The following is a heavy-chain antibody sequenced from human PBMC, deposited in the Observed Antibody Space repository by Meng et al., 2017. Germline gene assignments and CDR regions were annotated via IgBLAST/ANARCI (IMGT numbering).Heavy chain of an antibody. CDR2: IIPIFGTA. V-gene: IGHV1-69*13. CDR1: GGTFSSYA. J-gene: IGHJ6*02. CDR3: ASSIQLYIVVVPVAPHGHDFDLDV. D-gene: IGHD2-2*01. Sequence: SVKVSCKASGGTFSSYAISWVRQAPGQGLEWMGGIIPIFGTANYAQKFQGRVTITADESTSTAYMELSSLRSEDTAVYYCASSIQLYIVVVPVAPHGHDFDLDVWGQGTTVTVSS.